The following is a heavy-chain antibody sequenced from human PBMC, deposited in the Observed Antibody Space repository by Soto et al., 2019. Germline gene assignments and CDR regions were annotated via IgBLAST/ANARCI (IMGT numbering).Heavy chain of an antibody. J-gene: IGHJ3*02. CDR3: TRGVTANYMGGDAFEI. CDR1: GGTFGSYT. Sequence: QVLLVQSGAEVKKPGSSVKVTCKASGGTFGSYTISWVRQAPGQGLEYMGGIMPIFGTATYTQSFQDRVTITADESTSTGYMELRSLTSDDTAVYYCTRGVTANYMGGDAFEIWGQGTMVTVSS. CDR2: IMPIFGTA. V-gene: IGHV1-69*01. D-gene: IGHD3-16*01.